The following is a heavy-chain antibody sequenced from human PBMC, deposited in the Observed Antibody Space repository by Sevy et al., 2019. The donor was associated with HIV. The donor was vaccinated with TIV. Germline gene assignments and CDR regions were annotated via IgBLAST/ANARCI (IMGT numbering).Heavy chain of an antibody. CDR2: IKQDGSEK. Sequence: GGSLRPSCAASGFTFSSYWMSWVRQAPGKGLEWVANIKQDGSEKYYVDSVKGRFTISRDNAKNSLYLQMNSLRAEDTAVYYCARDRGYCSGGSCSIGGIDYWGQGTLVTVSS. CDR1: GFTFSSYW. D-gene: IGHD2-15*01. CDR3: ARDRGYCSGGSCSIGGIDY. J-gene: IGHJ4*01. V-gene: IGHV3-7*01.